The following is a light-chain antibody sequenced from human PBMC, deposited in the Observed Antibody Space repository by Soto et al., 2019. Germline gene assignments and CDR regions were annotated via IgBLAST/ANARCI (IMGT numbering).Light chain of an antibody. CDR2: DAS. CDR1: QSVGSW. Sequence: DIQMTQSPSTLSASVGDRVTISCRASQSVGSWLAWYQQKPGKAPKFLIYDASTLESGVPSRFSGSGSGTEFTLTISSLQADDFATYYCQQSYSTPWTFGQGTKVDIK. V-gene: IGKV1-5*01. J-gene: IGKJ1*01. CDR3: QQSYSTPWT.